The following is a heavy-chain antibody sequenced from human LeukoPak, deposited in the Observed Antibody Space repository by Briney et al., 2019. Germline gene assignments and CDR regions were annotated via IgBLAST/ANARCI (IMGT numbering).Heavy chain of an antibody. J-gene: IGHJ1*01. D-gene: IGHD1-26*01. CDR1: GGSISGNY. CDR2: IHSSGYT. CDR3: AQRQVPTSGSNDYFHP. Sequence: SETLSLTCTVSGGSISGNYWSWIRQPAGQGLERIAYIHSSGYTNYNPYLQRRVTISVDTSKNQFSLKVTSVPAADTAIYYWAQRQVPTSGSNDYFHPWGPGGPVTVSS. V-gene: IGHV4-4*09.